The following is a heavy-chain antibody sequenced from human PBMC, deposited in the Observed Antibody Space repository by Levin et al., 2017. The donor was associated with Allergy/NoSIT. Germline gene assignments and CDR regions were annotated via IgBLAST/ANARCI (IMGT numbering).Heavy chain of an antibody. CDR1: GFTFKNYA. D-gene: IGHD1-14*01. J-gene: IGHJ6*03. Sequence: GESLKISCAASGFTFKNYAIVWVRQAPGKGLEWVALISNDGSNKYFADSVKGRFTISRDNSENTVNLQMTSLKLEDTAVYYCARDLQTGRNYYSYMDVWGKGTTVTVSS. CDR3: ARDLQTGRNYYSYMDV. V-gene: IGHV3-30-3*01. CDR2: ISNDGSNK.